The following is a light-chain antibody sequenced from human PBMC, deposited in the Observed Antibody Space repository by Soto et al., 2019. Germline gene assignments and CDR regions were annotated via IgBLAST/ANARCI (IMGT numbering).Light chain of an antibody. CDR1: TSNIGTNP. Sequence: QSVLTQPPSASGTPGQRVTISCSGSTSNIGTNPVNWYQQLPGSAPKLLIFSSNQRPSGVPDRFSGSKSGTSASLAISGLQSDDEADYFCAAWDDSLNGRVVFGGGTQLTVL. CDR2: SSN. V-gene: IGLV1-44*01. CDR3: AAWDDSLNGRVV. J-gene: IGLJ2*01.